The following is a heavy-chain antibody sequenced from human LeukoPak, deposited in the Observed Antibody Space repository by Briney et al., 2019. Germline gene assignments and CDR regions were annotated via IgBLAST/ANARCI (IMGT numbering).Heavy chain of an antibody. J-gene: IGHJ4*02. CDR1: GFTFSSYA. D-gene: IGHD3-22*01. CDR3: AKDGGLSITMIVVVPQPFDY. Sequence: GGSLRLSCAASGFTFSSYAMSWVRQAPGKGLEWVSAISGSGGSTYYADSVKGRFTISRDNSKNTLYLQMNSLRAEDTAVYYCAKDGGLSITMIVVVPQPFDYWGQGTLVTVSS. CDR2: ISGSGGST. V-gene: IGHV3-23*01.